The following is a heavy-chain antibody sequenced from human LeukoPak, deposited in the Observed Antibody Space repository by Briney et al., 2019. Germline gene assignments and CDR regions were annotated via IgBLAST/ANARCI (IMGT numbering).Heavy chain of an antibody. V-gene: IGHV3-30-3*01. CDR2: ISYDGSNK. CDR1: GFTFSSYA. D-gene: IGHD1-26*01. CDR3: AKVGAGAFDY. J-gene: IGHJ4*02. Sequence: GGSLRLSCAASGFTFSSYAMHWVRQAPGKGLEWVAVISYDGSNKYYADSVKGRFTISRDNPKNTLYLQMNSLRAEDTAVYYCAKVGAGAFDYWGQGTLVTVSS.